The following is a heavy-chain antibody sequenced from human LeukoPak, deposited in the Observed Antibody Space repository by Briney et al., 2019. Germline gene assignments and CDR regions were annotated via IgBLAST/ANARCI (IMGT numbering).Heavy chain of an antibody. CDR1: GHTFSNYY. V-gene: IGHV1-46*01. CDR2: INPSGGST. CDR3: ARETGAGGAFDI. J-gene: IGHJ3*02. D-gene: IGHD7-27*01. Sequence: ASVKVSCKASGHTFSNYYMHWVRQAPGQGLEWMGIINPSGGSTSYTQNFQGRVTMTRDTSTSTVYMELSSLRSEDTAVFYCARETGAGGAFDIWGQGTMVTVSS.